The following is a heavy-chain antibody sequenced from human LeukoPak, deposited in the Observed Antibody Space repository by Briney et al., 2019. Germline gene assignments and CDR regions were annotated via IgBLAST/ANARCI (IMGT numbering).Heavy chain of an antibody. CDR3: ARGSRVRGVENNWFDP. J-gene: IGHJ5*02. D-gene: IGHD3-10*01. V-gene: IGHV4-34*01. Sequence: PSETLSLTCAVYGGSFSGYYWSWIRQPPGKGLEWIGEINHSGSTNYNPSLKSRVTISVDTSKNQFSLKLSSVTAADTAVYYCARGSRVRGVENNWFDPWGQGTLVTVSS. CDR2: INHSGST. CDR1: GGSFSGYY.